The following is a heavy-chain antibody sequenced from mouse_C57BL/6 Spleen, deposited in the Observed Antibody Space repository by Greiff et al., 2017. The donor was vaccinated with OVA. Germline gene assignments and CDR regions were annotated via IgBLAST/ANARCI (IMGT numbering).Heavy chain of an antibody. CDR3: ARVPGNYDYDGYYYAMDY. Sequence: DVQLQESGPGLVKPSQSLSLTCSVTGYSITSGYYWNWIRQFPGNKLEWMGYISYDGSNNYNPSLKNRISITRDTSKNQFFLKLNSVTTEDTATYYCARVPGNYDYDGYYYAMDYWGQGTSVTVSS. J-gene: IGHJ4*01. CDR2: ISYDGSN. V-gene: IGHV3-6*01. CDR1: GYSITSGYY. D-gene: IGHD2-4*01.